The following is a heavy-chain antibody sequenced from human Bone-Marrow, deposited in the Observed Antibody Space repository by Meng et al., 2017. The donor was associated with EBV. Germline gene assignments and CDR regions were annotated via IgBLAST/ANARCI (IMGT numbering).Heavy chain of an antibody. J-gene: IGHJ5*02. D-gene: IGHD6-25*01. V-gene: IGHV4-34*01. CDR1: GGSFDGYY. CDR3: ATQRRDTDWFDP. Sequence: QVQLLQWGAGLVKPSGTLSPTCAFYGGSFDGYYWTWIRQPPGKGLEWIGEINHSGSTNYNPSIKSLVTLSVDTSKNQFSMKLSSVTAADTAVYYCATQRRDTDWFDPWGQGTLVTVSS. CDR2: INHSGST.